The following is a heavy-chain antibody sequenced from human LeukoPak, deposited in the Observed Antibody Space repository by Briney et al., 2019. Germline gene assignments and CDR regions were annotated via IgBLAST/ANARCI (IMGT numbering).Heavy chain of an antibody. CDR1: GGSISSGDYY. V-gene: IGHV4-61*08. D-gene: IGHD3-10*01. CDR2: IHYTGST. J-gene: IGHJ3*02. Sequence: PSQTLSLTCTVSGGSISSGDYYWSWIRQPPGKGLEWIGYIHYTGSTNRNPSLKSRVAISVDTSKDQFSLKLNSVTAADTAVYYCARGSGPNMVRGVIPHDAFDIWGQGTMVTVSS. CDR3: ARGSGPNMVRGVIPHDAFDI.